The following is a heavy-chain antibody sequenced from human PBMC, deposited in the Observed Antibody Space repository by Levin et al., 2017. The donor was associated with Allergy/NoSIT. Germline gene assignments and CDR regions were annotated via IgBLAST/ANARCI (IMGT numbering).Heavy chain of an antibody. CDR3: ASEREDHRDGYSYGSFDY. Sequence: GGSLRLSCAASGFTVSSNYMSWVRQAPGKGLEWVSVIYSGGSTYYADSVKGRFTISRDNSKNTLYLQMNSLRAEDTAVYYCASEREDHRDGYSYGSFDYWGQGTLVTVSS. CDR2: IYSGGST. J-gene: IGHJ4*02. V-gene: IGHV3-53*01. D-gene: IGHD5-18*01. CDR1: GFTVSSNY.